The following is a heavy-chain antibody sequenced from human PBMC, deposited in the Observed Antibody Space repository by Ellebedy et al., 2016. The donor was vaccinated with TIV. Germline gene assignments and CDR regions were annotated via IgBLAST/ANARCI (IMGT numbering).Heavy chain of an antibody. CDR1: GDSVTNSAYY. V-gene: IGHV4-39*07. CDR2: IHYTGSG. Sequence: SETLSLTXTLSGDSVTNSAYYWGWIRQPPGKGLEWIGSIHYTGSGFYNPSLKSRLSTSVDTSKNQISLKLTSVTAADTAVYYCARDTTGTTRDWFDPWGQGTLVTVSS. CDR3: ARDTTGTTRDWFDP. D-gene: IGHD1-1*01. J-gene: IGHJ5*02.